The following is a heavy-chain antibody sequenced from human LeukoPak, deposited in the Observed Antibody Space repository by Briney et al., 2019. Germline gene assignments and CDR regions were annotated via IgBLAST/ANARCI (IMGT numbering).Heavy chain of an antibody. J-gene: IGHJ4*02. CDR2: IYYSGST. CDR3: ARGLASPVTIGHYFDY. CDR1: GGSISSGGYY. V-gene: IGHV4-61*08. Sequence: SETLSLTCTVSGGSISSGGYYWSWIRQHPGKGLEWIGYIYYSGSTNYNPPLKSRVTISVDTSKNQFSLKLSSVTAADTAVYYCARGLASPVTIGHYFDYWGQGTLVTVSS. D-gene: IGHD4-11*01.